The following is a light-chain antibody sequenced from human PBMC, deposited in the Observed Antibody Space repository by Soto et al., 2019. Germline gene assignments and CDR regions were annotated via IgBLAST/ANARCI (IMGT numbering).Light chain of an antibody. CDR2: DVS. Sequence: QSALTQPASVSGSPGQSITISCTGTSSDVGSYNLVSWYQQHPGKAPKLMIYDVSKRPSGVPDRFSGSKSGNTASLTISGLQAEDEADYYCCSYAGSVVFGGGTKLTVL. J-gene: IGLJ2*01. V-gene: IGLV2-23*02. CDR1: SSDVGSYNL. CDR3: CSYAGSVV.